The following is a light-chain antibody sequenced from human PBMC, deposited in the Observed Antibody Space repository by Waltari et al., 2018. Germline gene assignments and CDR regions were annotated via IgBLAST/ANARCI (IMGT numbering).Light chain of an antibody. CDR1: QAIRSY. J-gene: IGKJ3*01. V-gene: IGKV1-9*01. Sequence: IQLTQSPSSLSASAGDRVTITCRASQAIRSYLAWYQQKPGKAPKVLIYATSTLQPGFPSRFSGSGSGTDFTLTISSLPPSSFSPSSFQQLASYPFTFGPGTTVDIK. CDR3: QQLASYPFT. CDR2: ATS.